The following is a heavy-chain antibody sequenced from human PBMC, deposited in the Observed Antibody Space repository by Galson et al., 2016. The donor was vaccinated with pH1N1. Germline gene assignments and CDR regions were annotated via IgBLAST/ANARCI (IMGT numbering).Heavy chain of an antibody. Sequence: SLRLSCAASGFTFSSYSMNWVRQAPGKGLEWVSYISSSSSTIYYADSVKGRFTLSRENAKNSLYLQMNSLRAEDTAVYYCARVNNYYYYGMDVWGQGTTVTVSS. J-gene: IGHJ6*02. CDR1: GFTFSSYS. V-gene: IGHV3-48*01. CDR2: ISSSSSTI. CDR3: ARVNNYYYYGMDV.